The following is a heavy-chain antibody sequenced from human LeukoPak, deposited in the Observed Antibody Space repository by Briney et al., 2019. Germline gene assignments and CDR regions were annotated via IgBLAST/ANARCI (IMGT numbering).Heavy chain of an antibody. J-gene: IGHJ4*02. V-gene: IGHV3-66*01. Sequence: PGGSLRLSCVVSVFTVSTNYMSWVRQAPGRGLVWVSLIYSGGSTYYADSVKGRFIISRDNSKNTLYLQMNSLRAEDTAVYYCARVGQWLSYYFDYWGQGTLVTVSS. CDR3: ARVGQWLSYYFDY. CDR2: IYSGGST. CDR1: VFTVSTNY. D-gene: IGHD6-19*01.